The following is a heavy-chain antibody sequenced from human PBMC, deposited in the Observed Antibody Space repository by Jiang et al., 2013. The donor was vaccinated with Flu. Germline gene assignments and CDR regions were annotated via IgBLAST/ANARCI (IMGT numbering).Heavy chain of an antibody. V-gene: IGHV3-7*03. CDR2: IKQDGSEK. CDR1: GFTFSNYW. D-gene: IGHD2-2*01. CDR3: AKDSGYYRTTSCSGDAFDI. J-gene: IGHJ3*02. Sequence: VQLLESGGGLVQPGGSLRLSCAAFGFTFSNYWMSWVRQAPGKGLEWVANIKQDGSEKYHVDSVKGRFTISRDNAKNSLYLQMNSLRVEDTAVYYCAKDSGYYRTTSCSGDAFDIWGQGTMVTVSS.